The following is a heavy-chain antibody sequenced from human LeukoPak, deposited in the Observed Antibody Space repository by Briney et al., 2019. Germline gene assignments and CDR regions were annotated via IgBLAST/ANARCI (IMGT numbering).Heavy chain of an antibody. J-gene: IGHJ6*02. CDR2: LYSRGTST. Sequence: GGSLRLSCLASVFTVTNHSMLWVRQARWKGRDYVSVLYSRGTSTYYADSVKGRFTVSRDSSKNTLFLQMSSLRVEDTAIYYCVRDSSGMDVWGRGTAVTVSS. CDR3: VRDSSGMDV. CDR1: VFTVTNHS. V-gene: IGHV3-64D*06.